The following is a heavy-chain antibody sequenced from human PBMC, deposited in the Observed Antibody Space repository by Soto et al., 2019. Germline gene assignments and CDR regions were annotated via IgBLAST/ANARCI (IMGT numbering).Heavy chain of an antibody. Sequence: ASLRPSCASSGFTFSIYCISWLRQAPGKGLEWVANIKQDGSEKYYVDSVKGRFTISRDNAKNSLYLQMNSLRAEDTAVYYCARNYDFWSGYLFGSFDPWGQGTLVNVSA. CDR3: ARNYDFWSGYLFGSFDP. V-gene: IGHV3-7*03. CDR1: GFTFSIYC. CDR2: IKQDGSEK. D-gene: IGHD3-3*01. J-gene: IGHJ5*02.